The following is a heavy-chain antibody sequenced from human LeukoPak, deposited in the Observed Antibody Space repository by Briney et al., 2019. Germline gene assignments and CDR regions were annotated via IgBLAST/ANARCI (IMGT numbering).Heavy chain of an antibody. V-gene: IGHV3-23*01. CDR2: ISGSGGST. CDR3: AKGLRYFDWPSDY. J-gene: IGHJ4*02. D-gene: IGHD3-9*01. Sequence: GGSLRLSCAASGFTVSSNYMSWVRQAPGKGLEWVSAISGSGGSTYYADSVKGRFTISRDNSKNTLYLQMNSLRAEDTAVYYCAKGLRYFDWPSDYWGQGTLVTVSS. CDR1: GFTVSSNY.